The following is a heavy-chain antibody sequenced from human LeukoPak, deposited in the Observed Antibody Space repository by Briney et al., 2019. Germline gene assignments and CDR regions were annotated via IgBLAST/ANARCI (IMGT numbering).Heavy chain of an antibody. J-gene: IGHJ5*02. CDR3: ARDMARYPSPRYQFDP. V-gene: IGHV4-59*12. CDR2: IYNSGST. D-gene: IGHD2-2*01. Sequence: SETLSLTCTVSGASINTYYWSWIPPPPRKGLECVWFIYNSGSTIYTPSLSGRVTISIDTSKNRFSLKLTSVTAADTAVYYCARDMARYPSPRYQFDPWGQGTLVTVSS. CDR1: GASINTYY.